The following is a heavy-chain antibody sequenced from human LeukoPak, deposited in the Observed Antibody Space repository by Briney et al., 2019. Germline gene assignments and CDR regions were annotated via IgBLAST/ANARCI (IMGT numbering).Heavy chain of an antibody. D-gene: IGHD3-3*01. J-gene: IGHJ6*04. CDR1: GGSMSNNY. Sequence: KPSETLSLTCTVSGGSMSNNYWSWIRQPPGKGMEWIGYVYYSGSTYYNPSLKSRAAISVDTSKNQFSLKLTSVTAADTAVYYCARGHSYRIWSGSSPSGMDVWGKGTTVTVSS. CDR3: ARGHSYRIWSGSSPSGMDV. CDR2: VYYSGST. V-gene: IGHV4-59*12.